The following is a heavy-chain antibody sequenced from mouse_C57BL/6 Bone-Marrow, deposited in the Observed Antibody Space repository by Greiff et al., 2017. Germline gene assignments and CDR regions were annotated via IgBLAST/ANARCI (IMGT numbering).Heavy chain of an antibody. CDR3: ARRIHYYGSSSFAY. J-gene: IGHJ3*01. CDR2: IYPRSGNT. Sequence: VQLQQSGAELARPGASVKLSCKASGYTFTSYGISWEKQRTGQGLEWIGEIYPRSGNTYYNEKFKGKATLTADKSSSTAYMELRSLTSEDSAVYFCARRIHYYGSSSFAYWGQGTLVTVSA. V-gene: IGHV1-81*01. CDR1: GYTFTSYG. D-gene: IGHD1-1*01.